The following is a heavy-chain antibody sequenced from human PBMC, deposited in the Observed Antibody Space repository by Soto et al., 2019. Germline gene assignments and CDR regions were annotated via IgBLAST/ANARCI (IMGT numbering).Heavy chain of an antibody. D-gene: IGHD3-3*01. V-gene: IGHV3-23*01. Sequence: PGGSLRLSCAASGFTFSSYAMSWVRQAPGKGLEWVSAISGSGGSTYYADSVKGRFTISRDNSKNTLYLQMNSLRAEDTAVYYCAKTQPYDFWSGYYYYYYGMDVWGQGTTVTVSS. CDR2: ISGSGGST. CDR3: AKTQPYDFWSGYYYYYYGMDV. J-gene: IGHJ6*02. CDR1: GFTFSSYA.